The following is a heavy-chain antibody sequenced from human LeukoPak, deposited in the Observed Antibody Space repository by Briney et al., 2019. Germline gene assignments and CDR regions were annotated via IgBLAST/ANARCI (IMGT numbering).Heavy chain of an antibody. CDR3: AREFGSQVDTAMVMSFDY. J-gene: IGHJ4*02. CDR2: INPSGGST. CDR1: GGTFSSYA. Sequence: GASVKVSCKASGGTFSSYAISWVRQAPGQGLEWMGIINPSGGSTSYAQKFQGRVTMTRDTSTSTVYMELSSLRSEDTAVYYCAREFGSQVDTAMVMSFDYWGQGTLVTVSS. V-gene: IGHV1-46*01. D-gene: IGHD5-18*01.